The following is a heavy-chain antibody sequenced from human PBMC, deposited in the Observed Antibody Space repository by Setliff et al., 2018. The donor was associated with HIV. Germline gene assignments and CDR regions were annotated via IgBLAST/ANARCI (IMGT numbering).Heavy chain of an antibody. D-gene: IGHD3-22*01. J-gene: IGHJ5*02. CDR3: ASRIYYYDSNNFLREEGFDP. CDR1: GGSISSSNYY. Sequence: NPSETLSLTCAVSGGSISSSNYYWSWIRQPPGKGLEWIGSIYYSGSTYYNPSLKSRVTISVDTSKNQFSLKLSSVTAAGTAVYYCASRIYYYDSNNFLREEGFDPWGQGTLVTVSS. CDR2: IYYSGST. V-gene: IGHV4-39*01.